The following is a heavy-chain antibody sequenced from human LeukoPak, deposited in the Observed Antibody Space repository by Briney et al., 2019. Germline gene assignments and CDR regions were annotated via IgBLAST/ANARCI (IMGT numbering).Heavy chain of an antibody. D-gene: IGHD2-2*01. CDR2: IYSGGST. V-gene: IGHV3-66*01. J-gene: IGHJ4*02. Sequence: GGSLRLSCAASGFTVSSNYMSWVRQAPGKGLEWVSVIYSGGSTYYADSVKGRFTISRDNSKNTLHLQMSSLRAEDTAVYYCVKGYCSSISCSLIDYGGQGTLVTVSS. CDR1: GFTVSSNY. CDR3: VKGYCSSISCSLIDY.